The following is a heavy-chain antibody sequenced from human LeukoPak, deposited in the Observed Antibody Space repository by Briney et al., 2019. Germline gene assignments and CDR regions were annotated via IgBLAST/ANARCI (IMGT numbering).Heavy chain of an antibody. V-gene: IGHV3-23*01. Sequence: GGSLRLSCAASGFTFSSYWMSWVRQAPGRRPEWVSSLTDSGGTTYYVDSVKGRFAISRDNSKNTLYLHMNSLRADDTAVYYCVRDSYSNYFDYWGQGTLVTVSS. D-gene: IGHD4-11*01. CDR3: VRDSYSNYFDY. J-gene: IGHJ4*02. CDR2: LTDSGGTT. CDR1: GFTFSSYW.